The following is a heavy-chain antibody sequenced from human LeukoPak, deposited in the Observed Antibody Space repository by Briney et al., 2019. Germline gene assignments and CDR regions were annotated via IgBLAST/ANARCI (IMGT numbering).Heavy chain of an antibody. Sequence: ASVKVSCKASGYTFTNFGISWVRQAPGQGLEWMGWISAYNGNTNYAQKLQGRVTMTTDTSTSTAYMELRSLRSDDTAVYYCAREEAEGYCSGGSCYYSLRGIDYWGQGTLVTVSS. CDR2: ISAYNGNT. J-gene: IGHJ4*02. D-gene: IGHD2-15*01. CDR3: AREEAEGYCSGGSCYYSLRGIDY. CDR1: GYTFTNFG. V-gene: IGHV1-18*01.